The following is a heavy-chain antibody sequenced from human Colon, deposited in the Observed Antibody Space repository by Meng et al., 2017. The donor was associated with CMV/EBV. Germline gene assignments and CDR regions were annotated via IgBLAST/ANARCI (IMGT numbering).Heavy chain of an antibody. CDR2: VSYDGRNE. J-gene: IGHJ4*02. CDR1: GFIFNRHA. D-gene: IGHD3-3*01. V-gene: IGHV3-30*04. CDR3: ARDSLCGYDFWSGADY. Sequence: GGSLRLSCAASGFIFNRHAINWGRQAPGKGLEWVAIVSYDGRNENYADSVKGRFIISRDNSKNIQYLQMNNLTPDDTAVYYCARDSLCGYDFWSGADYWGPGTSVTVSS.